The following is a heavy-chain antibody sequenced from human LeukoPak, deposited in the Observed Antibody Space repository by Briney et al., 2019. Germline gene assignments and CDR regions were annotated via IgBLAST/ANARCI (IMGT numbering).Heavy chain of an antibody. V-gene: IGHV3-11*04. J-gene: IGHJ3*02. CDR1: GFNFSDYY. CDR3: AKVIGGDHDAFDI. D-gene: IGHD2-21*02. CDR2: MSSRSGII. Sequence: PGGSLRLSCVASGFNFSDYYMNWIRQSPGKGLEWISYMSSRSGIIYYADSVKGRFTISRDNARNSLYLQMNSLRAEDTAVYYCAKVIGGDHDAFDIWGQGTMVTVSS.